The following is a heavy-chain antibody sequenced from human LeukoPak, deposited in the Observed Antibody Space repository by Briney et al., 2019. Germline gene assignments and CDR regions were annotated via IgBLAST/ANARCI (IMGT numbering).Heavy chain of an antibody. CDR1: GFTFSSYA. Sequence: GGSLRLSCAAYGFTFSSYAMSWVRQAPGKGLEWVSAISGSGGSTYYADSVKGRFTISRDNSKNTLYLQMNSLRAEDTAVYYCAKAQDIVVVPAAADYWGQGTLVTVSS. CDR3: AKAQDIVVVPAAADY. V-gene: IGHV3-23*01. CDR2: ISGSGGST. D-gene: IGHD2-2*01. J-gene: IGHJ4*02.